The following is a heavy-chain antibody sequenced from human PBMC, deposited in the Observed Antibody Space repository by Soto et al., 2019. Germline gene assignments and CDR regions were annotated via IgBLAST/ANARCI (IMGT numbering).Heavy chain of an antibody. CDR2: IYYSGST. V-gene: IGHV4-61*01. CDR1: GGSVSSGSYY. Sequence: QVQLQESGPGLVKPSETLSLTCTVSGGSVSSGSYYWSWIRQPPGKGLEWIGYIYYSGSTNYNPSLKSRVTISVDTAKNQCSLKRSSVTAADTAVYYWARVSSIAARTGDNWFDPWGQGTLVTVSS. J-gene: IGHJ5*02. CDR3: ARVSSIAARTGDNWFDP. D-gene: IGHD6-6*01.